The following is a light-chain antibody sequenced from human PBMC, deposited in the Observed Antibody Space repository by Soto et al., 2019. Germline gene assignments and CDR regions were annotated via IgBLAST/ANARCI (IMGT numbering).Light chain of an antibody. CDR3: QQSYSTPT. J-gene: IGKJ2*01. CDR2: AAS. CDR1: QSISSY. V-gene: IGKV1-39*01. Sequence: DIQMTQSPASLSASVGDRVTITCRASQSISSYLNWYKQKPGKAPKLLIYAASSLQSGVPSRFSGSGSGTDFTLTISSLKPEDFATYYCQQSYSTPTFGQGTKLEIK.